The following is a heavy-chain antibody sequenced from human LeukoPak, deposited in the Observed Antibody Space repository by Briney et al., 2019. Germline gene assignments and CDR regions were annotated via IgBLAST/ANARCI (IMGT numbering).Heavy chain of an antibody. Sequence: GGSLRLSCAASGFTFSSYAMSWVRQAPGKGLEWVSAISGSGGSTYYADSVKGRSTISRDNSKNTLYLQMNSLRAEDTAVYYCAASRGSGSFDYWGQGTLVTVSS. D-gene: IGHD3-10*01. CDR3: AASRGSGSFDY. V-gene: IGHV3-23*01. CDR2: ISGSGGST. J-gene: IGHJ4*02. CDR1: GFTFSSYA.